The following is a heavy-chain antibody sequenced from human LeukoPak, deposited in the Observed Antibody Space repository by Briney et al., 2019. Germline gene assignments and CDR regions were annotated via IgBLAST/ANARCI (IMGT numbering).Heavy chain of an antibody. CDR2: INPSGGST. Sequence: ASVKVSCKASGYTFTGYYMHWVRQAPGQGLEWMGIINPSGGSTSYAQKFQGRVTMTRDMSTSTVYMELSSLRSEDTAVYYCARDITITSGSDPGYFQHWGQGTLVTVSS. V-gene: IGHV1-46*01. CDR1: GYTFTGYY. J-gene: IGHJ1*01. D-gene: IGHD3-3*01. CDR3: ARDITITSGSDPGYFQH.